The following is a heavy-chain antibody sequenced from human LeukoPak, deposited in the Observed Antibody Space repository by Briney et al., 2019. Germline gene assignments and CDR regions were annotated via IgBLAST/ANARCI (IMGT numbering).Heavy chain of an antibody. Sequence: ASVKVSCKASGYTLTGYYMHWVRQAPGQGLEWMGWINPNSGGTNYAQKFQGRVTMTRDTSISTAYMELSRLRSDDTAVYYCAREIVPSGSSLGFDYWGQGTLVTVSS. D-gene: IGHD1-26*01. CDR2: INPNSGGT. J-gene: IGHJ4*02. CDR1: GYTLTGYY. V-gene: IGHV1-2*02. CDR3: AREIVPSGSSLGFDY.